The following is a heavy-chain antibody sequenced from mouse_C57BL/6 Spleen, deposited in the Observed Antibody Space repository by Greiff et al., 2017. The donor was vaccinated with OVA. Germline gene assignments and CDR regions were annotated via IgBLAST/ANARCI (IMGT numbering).Heavy chain of an antibody. CDR2: ISSGGSYT. J-gene: IGHJ1*03. D-gene: IGHD1-1*01. Sequence: EVHLVESGGDLVKPGGSLKLSCAASGSTFSSYGMSWVRQTPDKRLEWVATISSGGSYTYYPDSVKGRFTISRDNAKNTLYLQMSSLKSEDTAMYYCARQITTVVAPYWYFDVWGTGTTVTVSS. V-gene: IGHV5-6*01. CDR3: ARQITTVVAPYWYFDV. CDR1: GSTFSSYG.